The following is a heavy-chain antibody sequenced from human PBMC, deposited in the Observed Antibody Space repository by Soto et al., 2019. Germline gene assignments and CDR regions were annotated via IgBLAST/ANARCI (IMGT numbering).Heavy chain of an antibody. J-gene: IGHJ4*02. CDR1: GFAFNDSA. CDR3: TNNFV. V-gene: IGHV3-73*01. D-gene: IGHD2-15*01. Sequence: DVQVVQSGGGLVQPGASLKLSCAASGFAFNDSAMHWVRQASGKGLEWVARVRSKSNNYATAYPASVKGRFIVSRDDSMGTTSLQMNSLKPEDTAIYYCTNNFVWGQGVLVTVS. CDR2: VRSKSNNYAT.